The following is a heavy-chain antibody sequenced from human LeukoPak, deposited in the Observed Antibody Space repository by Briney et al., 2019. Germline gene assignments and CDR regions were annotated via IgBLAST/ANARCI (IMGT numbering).Heavy chain of an antibody. CDR1: GYTLTELS. J-gene: IGHJ4*02. V-gene: IGHV1-24*01. CDR3: ASGPLIAAAGTFDY. D-gene: IGHD6-13*01. Sequence: ASVKVSGKVSGYTLTELSMHWVRQAPGKGLEWMGGFDPEDGETIYAQKFQGRVTMTEDTSTDTAYMELSSLRSEDTAVYYCASGPLIAAAGTFDYWGQGTLVTVSS. CDR2: FDPEDGET.